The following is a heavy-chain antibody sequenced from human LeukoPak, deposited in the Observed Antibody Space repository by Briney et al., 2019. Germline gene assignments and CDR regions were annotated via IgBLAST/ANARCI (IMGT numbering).Heavy chain of an antibody. V-gene: IGHV3-53*04. D-gene: IGHD2-2*01. Sequence: GGSLRPSCAASGFTVSSNYMSWVRRAPGKGLEWVSVIYSGGSTYYADSVKGRFTISRHNSKNTLYLQMNSLRAEDTAVYYCARDRNGYCSSTSCWNYGMDVWGQGTTVTVSS. J-gene: IGHJ6*02. CDR1: GFTVSSNY. CDR3: ARDRNGYCSSTSCWNYGMDV. CDR2: IYSGGST.